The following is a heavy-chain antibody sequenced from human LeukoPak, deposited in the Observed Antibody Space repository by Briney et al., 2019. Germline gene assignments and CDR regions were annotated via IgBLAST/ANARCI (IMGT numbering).Heavy chain of an antibody. Sequence: PGGSLRLSCAASGFTFSNFGMHWVRRAPGKGLEWMAVISYDGKVTYYADSVKGRFTISRDNSKNTLYLQMNSLGAEDTAVYYCARDLYSGYDPFGYDHYGMDVWGQGTTVTVSS. CDR3: ARDLYSGYDPFGYDHYGMDV. CDR1: GFTFSNFG. D-gene: IGHD5-12*01. J-gene: IGHJ6*02. CDR2: ISYDGKVT. V-gene: IGHV3-30*03.